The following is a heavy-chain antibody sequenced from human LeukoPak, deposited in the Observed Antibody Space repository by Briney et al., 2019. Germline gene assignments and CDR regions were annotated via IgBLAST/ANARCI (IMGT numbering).Heavy chain of an antibody. Sequence: PGGSLRLSCAASGFTFSRYWMHWVRQAPGKGLVWVSRISTDGTSTTYADSVKGRFTVSRDNAKNTLYLQMNSLRAEDTAVYFCARFAALPDCSGGSCGFDSWGQGTLVTVSS. CDR1: GFTFSRYW. CDR3: ARFAALPDCSGGSCGFDS. J-gene: IGHJ4*02. D-gene: IGHD2-15*01. V-gene: IGHV3-74*01. CDR2: ISTDGTST.